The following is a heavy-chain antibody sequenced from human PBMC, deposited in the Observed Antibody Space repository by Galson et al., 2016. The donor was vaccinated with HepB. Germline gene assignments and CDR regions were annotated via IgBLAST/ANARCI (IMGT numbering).Heavy chain of an antibody. Sequence: ETLSLTCAVSGASFSTSYWWSWVRRPPGKGLEWVSTVTNTGAHYADSVKGRFTIARDNSKSTMYLQMNSLRAEDTAMYYCAKDLISGDGYIRFDYWGQGTLVTVSS. V-gene: IGHV3-23*01. D-gene: IGHD5-24*01. CDR3: AKDLISGDGYIRFDY. J-gene: IGHJ4*02. CDR1: GASFSTSYW. CDR2: VTNTGA.